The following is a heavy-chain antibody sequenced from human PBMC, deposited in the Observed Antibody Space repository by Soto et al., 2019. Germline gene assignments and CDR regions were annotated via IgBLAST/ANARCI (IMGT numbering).Heavy chain of an antibody. J-gene: IGHJ6*02. CDR1: GFTFSSYA. Sequence: GGSLRLSCAASGFTFSSYAMSWVRQAPGKGLEWVSAISGSGGSTYYADSVKGRFTISRDNSKNTLYLQMNSLRAEDTAVYYCAKIMGYSYGYSEFDYYGMDVWGQGTTVTVSS. CDR3: AKIMGYSYGYSEFDYYGMDV. CDR2: ISGSGGST. D-gene: IGHD5-18*01. V-gene: IGHV3-23*01.